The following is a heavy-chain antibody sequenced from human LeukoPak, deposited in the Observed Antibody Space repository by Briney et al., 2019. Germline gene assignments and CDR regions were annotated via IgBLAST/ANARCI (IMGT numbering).Heavy chain of an antibody. CDR1: GFTCSDYY. CDR2: ISTSGSTT. V-gene: IGHV3-11*04. J-gene: IGHJ6*02. CDR3: ARVEWIAGMDV. D-gene: IGHD5-12*01. Sequence: PGGSLRLSCAASGFTCSDYYMSWIRQAPGKGLEWVSYISTSGSTTYYADSVKGGFTISRDNAKNSLYLQMNSLRAEDTAVYYCARVEWIAGMDVWGQGTTVTGSS.